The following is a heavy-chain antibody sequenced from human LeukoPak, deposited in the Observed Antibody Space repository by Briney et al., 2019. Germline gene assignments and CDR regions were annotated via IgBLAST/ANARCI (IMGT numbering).Heavy chain of an antibody. CDR1: GGSFSGYY. J-gene: IGHJ3*02. D-gene: IGHD2-15*01. Sequence: SETLSLTCAVYGGSFSGYYWSWIRQPPGKGLEWIGEINHSGSTNYNPSLKSRVTISVDTSKNQFSLKLSSVTAADTAVYYCARGNRYCSGGSCSRAFDIWGQGTMVTVSS. V-gene: IGHV4-34*01. CDR3: ARGNRYCSGGSCSRAFDI. CDR2: INHSGST.